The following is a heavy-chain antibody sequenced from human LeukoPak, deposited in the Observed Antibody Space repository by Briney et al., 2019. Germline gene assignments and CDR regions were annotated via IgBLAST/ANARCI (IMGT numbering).Heavy chain of an antibody. V-gene: IGHV3-48*04. CDR3: ARDGKNILTAARAFDI. Sequence: PGGSLRLSCAASGFTFSSYSMNWVRQAPGKGLEWVSYISSSSSTIYYADSVKGRFTISRDNAKNSLYLQMNSLRAEDTAVYYCARDGKNILTAARAFDIWGQGTMVTVSS. D-gene: IGHD3-9*01. J-gene: IGHJ3*02. CDR1: GFTFSSYS. CDR2: ISSSSSTI.